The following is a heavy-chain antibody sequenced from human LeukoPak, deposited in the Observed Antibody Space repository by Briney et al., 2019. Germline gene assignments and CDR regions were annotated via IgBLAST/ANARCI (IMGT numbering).Heavy chain of an antibody. D-gene: IGHD1-14*01. CDR1: GFSFSEYY. CDR2: LSSSGRYT. V-gene: IGHV3-11*03. J-gene: IGHJ3*02. Sequence: GGSLRLSCAASGFSFSEYYMTWIRQAPGKGLEWVSDLSSSGRYTNYADSVRGRFTISRDNAKKSLYLQMNSLRAEDTAVYYCARHSEGPVNDAFDIWGQGTKVTVSS. CDR3: ARHSEGPVNDAFDI.